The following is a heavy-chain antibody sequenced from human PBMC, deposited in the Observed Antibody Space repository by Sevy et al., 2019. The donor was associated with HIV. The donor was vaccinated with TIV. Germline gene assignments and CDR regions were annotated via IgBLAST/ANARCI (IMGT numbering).Heavy chain of an antibody. D-gene: IGHD1-1*01. Sequence: GGSLRLSCAASGFTFSYFSMHWVRQAPGKGLEWVATISYDGSNEQYADSVKGRFTISRDNSKNALYLQMNSLRAEDTAVYSCDVERLSSDVAEYFENWGQGTLVTVSS. J-gene: IGHJ1*01. CDR3: DVERLSSDVAEYFEN. CDR2: ISYDGSNE. CDR1: GFTFSYFS. V-gene: IGHV3-30-3*01.